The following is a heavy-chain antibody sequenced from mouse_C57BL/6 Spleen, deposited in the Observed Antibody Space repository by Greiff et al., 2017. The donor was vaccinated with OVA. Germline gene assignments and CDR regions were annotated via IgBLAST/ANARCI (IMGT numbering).Heavy chain of an antibody. J-gene: IGHJ4*01. V-gene: IGHV1-82*01. Sequence: VKLQESGPELVKPGASVKISCKASGYAFSSSWMNWVKQRPGKGLEWIGRIYPGDGDTNYNGKFKGKGTLTADKSTSTAYMQLSSLTSEDSAVYFCARRIYYCNYDAMDYWGQGTSVTVSS. CDR1: GYAFSSSW. D-gene: IGHD2-1*01. CDR3: ARRIYYCNYDAMDY. CDR2: IYPGDGDT.